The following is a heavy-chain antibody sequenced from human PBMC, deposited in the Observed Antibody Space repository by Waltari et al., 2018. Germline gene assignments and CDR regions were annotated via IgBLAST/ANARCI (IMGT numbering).Heavy chain of an antibody. V-gene: IGHV4-34*01. CDR1: GESFSDHF. CDR3: ARDRGDYVDPRGFDY. J-gene: IGHJ4*02. Sequence: QVQLNQWGEGVLKPSETLYLTCDVNGESFSDHFGPWIHTPPGKGLEWIGHMNHRRSENYNPSLKSRVTISVDTSKNQFSLKLSSVTAADTAVYYCARDRGDYVDPRGFDYWGQGTLVTVSS. D-gene: IGHD4-17*01. CDR2: MNHRRSE.